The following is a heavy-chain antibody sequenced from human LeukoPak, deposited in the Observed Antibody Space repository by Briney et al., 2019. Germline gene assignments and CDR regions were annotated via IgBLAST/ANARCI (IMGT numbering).Heavy chain of an antibody. CDR2: IYSGDSGVST. J-gene: IGHJ6*02. CDR3: AKDWSIHYYYGMDV. V-gene: IGHV3-53*05. CDR1: GFSVSNTY. D-gene: IGHD3-3*01. Sequence: GGSLRLSCAASGFSVSNTYMRWVRQAPGKGLEWVSVIYSGDSGVSTYYADSVKGRFTISRDNSKNMLYLQMNSLRGEDTAVYYCAKDWSIHYYYGMDVWGQGTTVTVSS.